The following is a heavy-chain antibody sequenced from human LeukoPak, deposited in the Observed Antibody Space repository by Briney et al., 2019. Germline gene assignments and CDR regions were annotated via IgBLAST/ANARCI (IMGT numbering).Heavy chain of an antibody. J-gene: IGHJ3*02. CDR2: ISSSNYI. Sequence: PGGSLRLSCEASGFTFSSYGMNWLRQAPGKGLEWVSFISSSNYIHYADSVRGRFTISRDNAKNSLYLQMNSLRAEDTAVYYCARDYGLAWFGESHDALDIWGQGTMVTVSS. V-gene: IGHV3-21*01. D-gene: IGHD3-10*01. CDR3: ARDYGLAWFGESHDALDI. CDR1: GFTFSSYG.